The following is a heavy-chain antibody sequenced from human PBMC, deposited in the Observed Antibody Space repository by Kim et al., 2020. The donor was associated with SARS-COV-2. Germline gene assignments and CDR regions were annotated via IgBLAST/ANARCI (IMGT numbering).Heavy chain of an antibody. CDR3: TSGPYYYDSAAYYHDY. Sequence: GGSLRLSCTTSGLNFGDYAMSWFRQAPGKGLEWVAFIRSKRYGETTEYAASVKGRFTISRDDSTRIAYLQMNGLKTKDTAVYYCTSGPYYYDSAAYYHDYWGQGTLVTVSS. V-gene: IGHV3-49*03. CDR1: GLNFGDYA. CDR2: IRSKRYGETT. D-gene: IGHD3-22*01. J-gene: IGHJ4*02.